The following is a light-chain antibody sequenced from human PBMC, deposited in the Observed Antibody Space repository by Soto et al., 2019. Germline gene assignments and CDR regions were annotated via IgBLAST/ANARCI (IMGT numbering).Light chain of an antibody. V-gene: IGKV1-9*01. CDR2: AAS. Sequence: DIQLTQSPSFLSASVGDRVTITCRASQDISNYLVWYQQKPGKAPKPLIYAASTLQSGVPSRFSGSGSGTEFTLTISSLQPEDFATYYCQQLNSYPLTFGSGTNVDIK. CDR3: QQLNSYPLT. J-gene: IGKJ3*01. CDR1: QDISNY.